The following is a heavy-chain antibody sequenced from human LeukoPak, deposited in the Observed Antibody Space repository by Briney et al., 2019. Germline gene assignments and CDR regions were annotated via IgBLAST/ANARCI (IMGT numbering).Heavy chain of an antibody. D-gene: IGHD1-1*01. CDR2: IKQDGSEK. CDR3: ARRTGTTVTLRRYYYYYMDV. Sequence: GGSLRLSCAASGFTFSNYWMTWVRQAPGKGLEWVASIKQDGSEKYYVDSVKGRFSISRDNAKNSLVLQMNSLRVEDTAMYFCARRTGTTVTLRRYYYYYMDVWGSGTTVTISS. CDR1: GFTFSNYW. V-gene: IGHV3-7*01. J-gene: IGHJ6*03.